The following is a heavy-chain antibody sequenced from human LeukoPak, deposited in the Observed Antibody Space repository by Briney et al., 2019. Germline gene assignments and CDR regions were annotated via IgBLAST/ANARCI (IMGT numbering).Heavy chain of an antibody. J-gene: IGHJ4*02. Sequence: SETLSLTCTVSGGSISSSSYYWGWIRQPPGKGLEWVGSIYYSGSTYYNPSLKSRVTISVDTSKNQFSLKLSSVTAADTAVYYCARLEAAAGHFDYWGQGTLVTVSS. CDR1: GGSISSSSYY. CDR3: ARLEAAAGHFDY. V-gene: IGHV4-39*01. CDR2: IYYSGST. D-gene: IGHD6-13*01.